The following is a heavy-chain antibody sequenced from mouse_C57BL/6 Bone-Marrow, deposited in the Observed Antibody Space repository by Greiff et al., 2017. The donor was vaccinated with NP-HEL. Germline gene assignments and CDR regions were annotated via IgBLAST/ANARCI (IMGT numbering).Heavy chain of an antibody. CDR1: GYSFTDYN. D-gene: IGHD1-1*01. Sequence: VQLQQSGPELVKPGASVKISCKASGYSFTDYNMNWVKQSNGKSLEWIGVINPNYGTTSYNQKFKGKATLTVDQSSSTAYMQLNSLTSEDSAVYYCARYRYYGSSYVGYFDVWGTGTTVTVSS. V-gene: IGHV1-39*01. J-gene: IGHJ1*03. CDR2: INPNYGTT. CDR3: ARYRYYGSSYVGYFDV.